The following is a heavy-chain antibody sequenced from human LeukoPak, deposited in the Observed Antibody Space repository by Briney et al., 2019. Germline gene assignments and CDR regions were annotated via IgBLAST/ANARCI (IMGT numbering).Heavy chain of an antibody. J-gene: IGHJ3*02. CDR3: ARGKDVVVVAATPNNAFDI. CDR1: GYTFTSYY. Sequence: ASVKVSCKASGYTFTSYYMHWVRQARGQGLECMGCISAYNGNTNYAQKLQGRVTMTTDTSTSTAYMELRRLRSDDTAVYYCARGKDVVVVAATPNNAFDIWGQGTMVAVSS. V-gene: IGHV1-18*04. D-gene: IGHD2-15*01. CDR2: ISAYNGNT.